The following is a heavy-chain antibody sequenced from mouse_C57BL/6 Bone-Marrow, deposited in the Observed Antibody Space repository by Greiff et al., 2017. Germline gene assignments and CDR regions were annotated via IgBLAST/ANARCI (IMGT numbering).Heavy chain of an antibody. D-gene: IGHD1-1*01. V-gene: IGHV1-59*01. CDR1: GYTFTSYW. CDR3: ARGVTTVVAYYAMDY. J-gene: IGHJ4*01. CDR2: IDPSDSYT. Sequence: QVQLQQPGAELVRPGTSVKLSCKASGYTFTSYWMHWVKQRPGQGLEWIGVIDPSDSYTNYNQKFKGKATLTVDTSSSTAYMQLSSLTSADSAVYYCARGVTTVVAYYAMDYWGQGTSVTVSS.